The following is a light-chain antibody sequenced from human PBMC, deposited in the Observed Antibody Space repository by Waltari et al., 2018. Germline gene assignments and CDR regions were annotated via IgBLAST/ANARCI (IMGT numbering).Light chain of an antibody. CDR3: SSYTITGTVL. CDR2: EVT. Sequence: QSALTQPASVSGPPGQSIIIPCTGTSRDIGDYNYVSWYQQHPGKAPKLMIYEVTNRRSGVSSRFSGSKSGNMASLAISGLQPEDEADYYCSSYTITGTVLFGGGTKLTVL. CDR1: SRDIGDYNY. J-gene: IGLJ2*01. V-gene: IGLV2-14*01.